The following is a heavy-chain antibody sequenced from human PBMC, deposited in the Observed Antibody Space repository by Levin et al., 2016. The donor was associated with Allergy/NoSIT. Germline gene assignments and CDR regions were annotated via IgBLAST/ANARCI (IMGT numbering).Heavy chain of an antibody. D-gene: IGHD3-9*01. Sequence: ASVKVSCKASGNTFTSHGISWVRQAPGQGLEWMGWISNYNGNTNYAQKLQGRVTMTTDTSTSTAYMELRSLRSDDTAVYYCARDLVPDIPLVISSYGLDVWGQGTTVTVSS. CDR3: ARDLVPDIPLVISSYGLDV. V-gene: IGHV1-18*01. J-gene: IGHJ6*02. CDR2: ISNYNGNT. CDR1: GNTFTSHG.